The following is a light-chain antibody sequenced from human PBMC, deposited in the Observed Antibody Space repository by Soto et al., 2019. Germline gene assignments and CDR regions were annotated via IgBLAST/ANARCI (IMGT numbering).Light chain of an antibody. V-gene: IGLV2-8*01. J-gene: IGLJ3*02. CDR2: EVV. CDR1: KNDIGVYDF. Sequence: QSALTQPPSASGSPGQSVTISCTGTKNDIGVYDFVSWYQHHPGKAPRLIIYEVVQRPSGVPDRFSGSKSGNTASLTVSGLQAEDEVDYYCSSYAGSNNFEVFGGGTKLSVL. CDR3: SSYAGSNNFEV.